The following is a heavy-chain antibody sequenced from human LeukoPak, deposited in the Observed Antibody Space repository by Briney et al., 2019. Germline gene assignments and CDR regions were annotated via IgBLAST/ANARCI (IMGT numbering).Heavy chain of an antibody. Sequence: SETLSLTCTVSGGSISSSSYYWGWIRQPPGKGLEWIGSIYYSGSTYYNPSLKSRVTISVDTSKNQFSLKLSSVTAADTAVYYCARDQAATGRWYYYYYYYMDVWGKGTTVTVSS. J-gene: IGHJ6*03. V-gene: IGHV4-39*07. CDR2: IYYSGST. D-gene: IGHD2-15*01. CDR3: ARDQAATGRWYYYYYYYMDV. CDR1: GGSISSSSYY.